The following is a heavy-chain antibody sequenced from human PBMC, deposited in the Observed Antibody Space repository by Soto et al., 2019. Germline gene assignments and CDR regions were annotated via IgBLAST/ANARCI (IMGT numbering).Heavy chain of an antibody. CDR1: GFSFRTYA. V-gene: IGHV3-23*01. D-gene: IGHD6-19*01. CDR2: ISSNGGNT. Sequence: GGSLRISCAASGFSFRTYAMSWVRQAPGKGLEWVSAISSNGGNTYYADSVKGRFTISRDNSKNTLYLQMNSLRAEDTAVYYCAKDLGIAVAKRPRYAFDVWGQGTMVTVSS. J-gene: IGHJ3*01. CDR3: AKDLGIAVAKRPRYAFDV.